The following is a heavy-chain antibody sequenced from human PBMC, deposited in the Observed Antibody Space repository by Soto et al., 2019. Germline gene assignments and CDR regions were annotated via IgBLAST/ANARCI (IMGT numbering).Heavy chain of an antibody. D-gene: IGHD5-18*01. Sequence: PSETLSLTCTVSGGSISSYYWSWIRQPPGKTLEFLGYIQHSGSSNYNPSLKSRVTISVDTSKNQYYLKLTSVTAADTAIYYCARGRGYSYGIDYWGLGTLVTVSS. CDR1: GGSISSYY. CDR3: ARGRGYSYGIDY. J-gene: IGHJ4*02. V-gene: IGHV4-59*01. CDR2: IQHSGSS.